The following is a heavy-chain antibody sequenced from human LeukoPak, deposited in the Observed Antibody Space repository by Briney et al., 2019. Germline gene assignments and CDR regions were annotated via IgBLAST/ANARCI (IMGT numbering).Heavy chain of an antibody. CDR3: ARAIVVIPAAIRY. CDR1: GFTVSSNY. J-gene: IGHJ4*02. Sequence: GGSLRLSCAAFGFTVSSNYMSWVRQAPGKGLEWVSSISGSGGSTYYADSVKGRFTISRDNSKNTLYLQMNSLRAEDTAVYYCARAIVVIPAAIRYWGQGTLVTVSS. CDR2: ISGSGGST. V-gene: IGHV3-23*01. D-gene: IGHD2-2*01.